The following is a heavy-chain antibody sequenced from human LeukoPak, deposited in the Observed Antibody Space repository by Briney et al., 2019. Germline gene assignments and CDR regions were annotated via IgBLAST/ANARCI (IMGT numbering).Heavy chain of an antibody. CDR2: ISYDGSNK. CDR3: ARDPPMVVVPAAFGFDY. D-gene: IGHD2-2*01. V-gene: IGHV3-30-3*01. Sequence: GGSLRLSCAASGFTFSTYSMNWVRQAPGKGLEWVAVISYDGSNKYYADSVKGRFTISRDNSKNTLYLQMNSLRAEDTAVYYCARDPPMVVVPAAFGFDYWGQGTLVTVSS. J-gene: IGHJ4*02. CDR1: GFTFSTYS.